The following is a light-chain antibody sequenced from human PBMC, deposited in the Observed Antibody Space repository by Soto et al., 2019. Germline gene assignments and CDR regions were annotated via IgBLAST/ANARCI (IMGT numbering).Light chain of an antibody. V-gene: IGKV1-12*01. Sequence: DRPSTQSPSSVAASVRDRVTITCRASQGIRSWLSWYQQKPGRAPILLISAASTLQSGVPARFSGSGSGTDFTLSITSLQPEDFATYYCQQLNTYPVTFGGGTKVDIK. CDR3: QQLNTYPVT. CDR2: AAS. J-gene: IGKJ4*01. CDR1: QGIRSW.